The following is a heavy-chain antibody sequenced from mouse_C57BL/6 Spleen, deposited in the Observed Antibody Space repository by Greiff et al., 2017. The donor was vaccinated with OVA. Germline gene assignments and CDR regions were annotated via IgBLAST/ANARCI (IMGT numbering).Heavy chain of an antibody. CDR3: AAVVATDAMDY. D-gene: IGHD1-1*01. Sequence: QVQLKQPGPELVKPGASVKISCKASGYSFTSYYIHWVKQRPGQGLEWIGWIYPGSGNTKYNEKFKGKATLTADTSSSTAYMQLSSLTSEDSAVYYCAAVVATDAMDYWGQGTSVTVSS. V-gene: IGHV1-66*01. J-gene: IGHJ4*01. CDR1: GYSFTSYY. CDR2: IYPGSGNT.